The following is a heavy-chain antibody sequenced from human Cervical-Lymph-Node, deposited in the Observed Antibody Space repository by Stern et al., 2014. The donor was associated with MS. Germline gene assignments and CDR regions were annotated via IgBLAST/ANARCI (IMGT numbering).Heavy chain of an antibody. CDR2: IYHSEST. D-gene: IGHD3-9*01. V-gene: IGHV4-4*02. Sequence: VQLVESGPGLVKPSGTLSLTCAVSGGSISSSNWWSWVRQPPGKGPEGIGEIYHSESTNYNPSLKSRVTISVDKSKNQFSLKLSSVTAADTAVYYCARDARYFDWFFDAFDIWGQGTMVTVSS. CDR3: ARDARYFDWFFDAFDI. J-gene: IGHJ3*02. CDR1: GGSISSSNW.